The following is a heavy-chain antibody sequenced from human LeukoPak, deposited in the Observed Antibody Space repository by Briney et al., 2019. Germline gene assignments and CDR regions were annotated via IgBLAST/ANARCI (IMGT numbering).Heavy chain of an antibody. CDR3: GRDLIGTAASWDS. CDR1: GFTVSSNY. V-gene: IGHV3-53*01. CDR2: ISSGDST. Sequence: GGSLRLSCAASGFTVSSNYMSWVRQAPGKGLEWVSVISSGDSTYYADSVKGRFTISRDNSKNTLYLQMNSLRVEDTAVYYCGRDLIGTAASWDSWGQGTLVTVSS. D-gene: IGHD6-25*01. J-gene: IGHJ4*02.